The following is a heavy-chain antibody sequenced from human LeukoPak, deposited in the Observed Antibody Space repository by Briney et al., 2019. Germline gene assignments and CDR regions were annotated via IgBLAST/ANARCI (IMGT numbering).Heavy chain of an antibody. V-gene: IGHV4-38-2*01. D-gene: IGHD6-19*01. CDR2: LYLSVLT. CDR3: VRHPRYSTGWAIDY. CDR1: GYSISNAYY. J-gene: IGHJ4*02. Sequence: SETLSLTCAVSGYSISNAYYWGWIRPPPGKGLEWISTLYLSVLTYFNPSLTSPFTISVDTSNNQFSLKLTSVTAADTAVYYCVRHPRYSTGWAIDYWGQGTLVTVSS.